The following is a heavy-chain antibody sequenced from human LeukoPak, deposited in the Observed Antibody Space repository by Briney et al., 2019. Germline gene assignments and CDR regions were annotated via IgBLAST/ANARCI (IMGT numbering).Heavy chain of an antibody. Sequence: GGSLRLSCAASGFNVNNYYMSWVRQSPGKGLEWLSVMQTGGSTYYADSVKGRFTISRDNSKNTLYLQVTGLRVDDTAMYYCARGGPTYNILTGYSSLDAWGQGTLVTVSS. V-gene: IGHV3-66*01. CDR2: MQTGGST. D-gene: IGHD3-9*01. CDR1: GFNVNNYY. J-gene: IGHJ5*02. CDR3: ARGGPTYNILTGYSSLDA.